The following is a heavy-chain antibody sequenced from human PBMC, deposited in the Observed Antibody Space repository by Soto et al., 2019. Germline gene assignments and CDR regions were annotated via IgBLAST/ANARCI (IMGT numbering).Heavy chain of an antibody. CDR1: GFTFDDYA. J-gene: IGHJ3*02. CDR3: AKDIDHCSGGSCYKDDAFDI. Sequence: EVQLVESGGGLVQPGRSLRLSCAASGFTFDDYAMHWVRQAPGKGLEWVSGISWNSGSIGYADSVKGRFTISRDNAKNSLYLQMNSLRAEDTALYYCAKDIDHCSGGSCYKDDAFDIWGQGTMVTVSS. CDR2: ISWNSGSI. D-gene: IGHD2-15*01. V-gene: IGHV3-9*01.